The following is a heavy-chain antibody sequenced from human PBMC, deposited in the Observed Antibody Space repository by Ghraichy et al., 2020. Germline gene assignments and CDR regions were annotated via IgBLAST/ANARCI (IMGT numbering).Heavy chain of an antibody. CDR3: ARLPCSGGSGCWFDP. V-gene: IGHV4-39*01. Sequence: SQTLSLTCTVSGDSISSSSNYWGWIRQPPGKGLEWIGSFSNNGKTYYNPSLKSRFTISVDTSKNQFSLKVNSVTATDTAVYYCARLPCSGGSGCWFDPWGQGTLVTVSS. J-gene: IGHJ5*02. D-gene: IGHD2-15*01. CDR2: FSNNGKT. CDR1: GDSISSSSNY.